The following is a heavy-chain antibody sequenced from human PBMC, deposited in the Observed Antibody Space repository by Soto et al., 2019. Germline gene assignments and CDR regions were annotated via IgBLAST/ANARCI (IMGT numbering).Heavy chain of an antibody. Sequence: EVQLLESGGGLVQPGGSLRLSCAASGFTFSSYAMSWVRQAPGKGLEWVSTISGSGGGTYYADSVKGRFTISRDNSKNTLYLQMNSLRAEDTAVYYCAKDPGYTYGYEHYWYFDLWGRGTQVTVSS. V-gene: IGHV3-23*01. D-gene: IGHD5-18*01. J-gene: IGHJ2*01. CDR1: GFTFSSYA. CDR2: ISGSGGGT. CDR3: AKDPGYTYGYEHYWYFDL.